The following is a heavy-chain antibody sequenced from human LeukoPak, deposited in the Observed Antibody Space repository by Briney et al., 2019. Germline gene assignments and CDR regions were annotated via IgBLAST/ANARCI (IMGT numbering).Heavy chain of an antibody. Sequence: VGSLRLSCAASGFSLGSYWISWVRQGPVKGRGRVANIKQDGSEKYYVDSGKGRFTISRDNANSSLDLQRNSLRAEDTAVYCCARDRERYDDFDSWSQGTMVTVSS. CDR2: IKQDGSEK. CDR1: GFSLGSYW. J-gene: IGHJ3*02. D-gene: IGHD1-26*01. CDR3: ARDRERYDDFDS. V-gene: IGHV3-7*01.